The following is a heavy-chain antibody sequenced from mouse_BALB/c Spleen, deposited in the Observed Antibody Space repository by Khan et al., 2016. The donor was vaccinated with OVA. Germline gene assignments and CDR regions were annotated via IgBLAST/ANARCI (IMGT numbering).Heavy chain of an antibody. Sequence: EVELVESGTVLVRPGALVRLSCTASGFNIKDYYIHWVKQRPEQGLEWIGWIDPDNGNTMYDPNFQGKANITADTSSNTAYLQLSSLTSEDTAVYYCPRSSLLYFDYWGQGTTLTVSS. D-gene: IGHD6-1*01. V-gene: IGHV14-1*02. CDR1: GFNIKDYY. J-gene: IGHJ2*01. CDR2: IDPDNGNT. CDR3: PRSSLLYFDY.